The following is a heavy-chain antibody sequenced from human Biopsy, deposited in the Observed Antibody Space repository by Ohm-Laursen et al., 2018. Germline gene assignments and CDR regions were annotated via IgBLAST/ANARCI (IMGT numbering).Heavy chain of an antibody. CDR2: VMPFFGTA. CDR1: GGTFSSDI. CDR3: ARHYYDTSGYKWFDP. J-gene: IGHJ5*02. D-gene: IGHD3-22*01. Sequence: SVKVSCKASGGTFSSDIFAWVRQAPGQRPEWMGDVMPFFGTAQYAPKLQGRVSMTADKTTYTAYMELTSLTSEDTAVYFCARHYYDTSGYKWFDPWGQGTLVTVSS. V-gene: IGHV1-69*06.